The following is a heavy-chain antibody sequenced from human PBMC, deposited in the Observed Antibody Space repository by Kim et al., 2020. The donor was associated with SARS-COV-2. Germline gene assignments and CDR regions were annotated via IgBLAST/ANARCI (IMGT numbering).Heavy chain of an antibody. CDR2: INAGNGNT. V-gene: IGHV1-3*01. CDR1: GYTFTSYA. CDR3: ARVGLVRYCSSTSCYIGGMDV. D-gene: IGHD2-2*02. Sequence: ASVKVSCKASGYTFTSYAMHWVRQAPGQRLEWMGWINAGNGNTKYSQKFQGRVTITRDTSASTAYMELSSLRSEDTAVYYCARVGLVRYCSSTSCYIGGMDVWGQGTTVTVSS. J-gene: IGHJ6*02.